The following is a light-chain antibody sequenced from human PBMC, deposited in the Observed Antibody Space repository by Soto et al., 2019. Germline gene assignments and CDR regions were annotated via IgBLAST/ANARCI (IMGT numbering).Light chain of an antibody. CDR2: EIN. J-gene: IGLJ1*01. Sequence: QSWLAEPASRSGLPVQPFTISCTGTRRDVGNYFFVSWSRPHPGKAPKLMIYEINNRPSGFLSCFSGSKSGTTASLTISRLQAEDEAESYSVSSTTRASYVFRPGTTVT. CDR1: RRDVGNYFF. V-gene: IGLV2-14*01. CDR3: VSSTTRASYV.